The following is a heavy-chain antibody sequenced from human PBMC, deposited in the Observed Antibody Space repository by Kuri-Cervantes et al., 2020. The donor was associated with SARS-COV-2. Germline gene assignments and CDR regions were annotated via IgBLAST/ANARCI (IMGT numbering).Heavy chain of an antibody. J-gene: IGHJ4*02. CDR2: INAGNGNT. CDR1: GYTFTSYA. Sequence: ASVQVSCKASGYTFTSYAMHLVRQAPGQRLEWMGWINAGNGNTKYSQKFQGRVTITRDTSASTAYMELSSLRSEDTAVYYCARDDDCSSTSCPGSPFDYWGQGTLVTVSS. D-gene: IGHD2-2*01. CDR3: ARDDDCSSTSCPGSPFDY. V-gene: IGHV1-3*01.